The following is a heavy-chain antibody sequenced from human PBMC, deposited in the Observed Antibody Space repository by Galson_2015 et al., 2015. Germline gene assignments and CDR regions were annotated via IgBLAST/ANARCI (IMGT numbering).Heavy chain of an antibody. V-gene: IGHV1-3*01. CDR3: ARDGYSSSWTFDY. Sequence: SVKVSCKDSGYTFTSYAMHWVRQAPGQRLEWMGWINAGNGNTKYSQKFQGRVTITRDTSASTAYMELSSLRSEDTAVYYCARDGYSSSWTFDYWGQGTLVTVSS. CDR2: INAGNGNT. CDR1: GYTFTSYA. D-gene: IGHD6-13*01. J-gene: IGHJ4*02.